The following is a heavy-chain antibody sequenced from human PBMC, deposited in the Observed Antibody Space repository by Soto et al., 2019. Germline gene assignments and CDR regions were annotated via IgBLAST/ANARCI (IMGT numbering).Heavy chain of an antibody. CDR1: GGSISRSSYY. CDR3: ARLHGDAFDI. J-gene: IGHJ3*02. Sequence: QLQLQESGPGLVKPSETLSLTCTVSGGSISRSSYYWGWIRQPPGKGLEWIGSIYYSGSTYYNPSLKSRVTISVDTSKNQFSLKLSSVTAADTAVYYCARLHGDAFDIWGQGTMVTVSS. CDR2: IYYSGST. V-gene: IGHV4-39*01.